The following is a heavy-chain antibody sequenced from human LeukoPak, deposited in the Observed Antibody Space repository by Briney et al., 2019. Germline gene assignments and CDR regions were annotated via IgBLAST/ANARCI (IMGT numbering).Heavy chain of an antibody. D-gene: IGHD3-22*01. CDR2: ISTYNGNT. CDR3: ATSRKYDSSGFLGY. J-gene: IGHJ4*02. CDR1: GYTFTSYG. V-gene: IGHV1-18*01. Sequence: ASVKVSCKASGYTFTSYGISWVRQAPGQGLEWMGWISTYNGNTNYGQKLQGRVTMTTDTSTSTAYMELRSLRSDDTAVYYCATSRKYDSSGFLGYWGQGTLVTVSS.